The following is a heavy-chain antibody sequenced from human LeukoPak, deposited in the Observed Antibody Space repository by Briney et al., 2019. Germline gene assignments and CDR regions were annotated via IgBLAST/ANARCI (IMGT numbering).Heavy chain of an antibody. D-gene: IGHD6-6*01. CDR2: ITDSGGDT. Sequence: GGSLRLSCAASGFTFSNYAMSWVRQTPEKGLEWVSAITDSGGDTYHADSVEGRFSISRDNSKNILYMQMNSLRVEDTAMYYCAKGSGSSRPYYFDFWGQGTLVTVSS. J-gene: IGHJ4*02. V-gene: IGHV3-23*01. CDR1: GFTFSNYA. CDR3: AKGSGSSRPYYFDF.